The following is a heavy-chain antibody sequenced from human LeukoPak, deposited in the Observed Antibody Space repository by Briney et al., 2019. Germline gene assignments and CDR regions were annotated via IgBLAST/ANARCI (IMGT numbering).Heavy chain of an antibody. J-gene: IGHJ5*02. D-gene: IGHD3-3*01. Sequence: SETLSLTCTVSGGSISSSSYYWSWIRQPPGKGLEWIGYIYYSGSTNYNPSLKSRVTISVDTSKNQFSLKLSSVTAADTAVYYCARGGYDFWSGYSDQYNWFDPWGQGTLVTVSS. CDR2: IYYSGST. V-gene: IGHV4-61*01. CDR3: ARGGYDFWSGYSDQYNWFDP. CDR1: GGSISSSSYY.